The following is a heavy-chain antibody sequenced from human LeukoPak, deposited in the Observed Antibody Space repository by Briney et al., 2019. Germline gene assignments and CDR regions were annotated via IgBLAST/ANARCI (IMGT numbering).Heavy chain of an antibody. D-gene: IGHD3-22*01. J-gene: IGHJ4*02. Sequence: VASVKVSCKASGYIFTLYHIHWVRQAPGQGLEWMAWINPNSGATEYAQKFQGRITMTRDTSTSTAYMELRSLRSDDTAVYYCARDVRGIVGMDYFDYWGQGTLVTVSS. CDR3: ARDVRGIVGMDYFDY. CDR2: INPNSGAT. CDR1: GYIFTLYH. V-gene: IGHV1-2*02.